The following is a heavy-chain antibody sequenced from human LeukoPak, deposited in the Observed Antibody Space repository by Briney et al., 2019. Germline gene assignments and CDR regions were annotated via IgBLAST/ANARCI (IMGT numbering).Heavy chain of an antibody. D-gene: IGHD3-10*01. CDR1: GGSFSGYY. CDR2: INHSGST. J-gene: IGHJ4*02. CDR3: ARGRDLLWFGEPTLDY. Sequence: TSETLSLTCAVYGGSFSGYYWSWIRQPPGKGLEWIGEINHSGSTNYNPSLKSRVTISVDTSKNQFSLKLSSVTAADTAVYYCARGRDLLWFGEPTLDYWGQGTLVTVSS. V-gene: IGHV4-34*01.